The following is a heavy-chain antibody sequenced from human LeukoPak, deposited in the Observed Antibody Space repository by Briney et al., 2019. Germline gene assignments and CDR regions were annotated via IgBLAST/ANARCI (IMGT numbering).Heavy chain of an antibody. CDR3: ARDGPRYCSSTSCYTADGAFDI. V-gene: IGHV1-69*01. D-gene: IGHD2-2*02. Sequence: GSSVKVSCKASGGTFSSYAISWVRQAPGQGLEWMEGIIPIFGTANYAQKFQGRVTITADESTSTAYMELSSLRSEDTAVYYCARDGPRYCSSTSCYTADGAFDIWGQGTMVTVSS. CDR1: GGTFSSYA. J-gene: IGHJ3*02. CDR2: IIPIFGTA.